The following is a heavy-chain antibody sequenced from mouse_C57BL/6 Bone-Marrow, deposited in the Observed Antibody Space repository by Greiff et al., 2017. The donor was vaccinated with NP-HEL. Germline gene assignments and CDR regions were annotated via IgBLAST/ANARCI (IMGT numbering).Heavy chain of an antibody. CDR3: ARKGSLFDY. Sequence: QVQLQQPGAELVRPGSSVKLSCKASGYTFTSYWMDWVKQRPGQGLEWIGNIYPSDSETHYNQKFKDKATLTVDKSSSTAYMHLRRLTSVASAVYYCARKGSLFDYWGQGTTLTVSS. CDR1: GYTFTSYW. CDR2: IYPSDSET. J-gene: IGHJ2*01. D-gene: IGHD1-1*01. V-gene: IGHV1-61*01.